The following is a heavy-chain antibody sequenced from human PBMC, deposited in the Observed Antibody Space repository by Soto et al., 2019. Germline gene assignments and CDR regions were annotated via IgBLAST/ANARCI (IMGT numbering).Heavy chain of an antibody. D-gene: IGHD2-8*02. Sequence: QVQLVQSGAEVKKPGSSVKVSCKASGGTFSRYTFTWVRQAPGQGLEWMGRIIPIVDIPNYAQKCQGRVTITADKSTRTAYMELSRLTSDDTAVYYCASHFTGVLVLGTSPPGGDNFGWDVWGQGTTVSVS. CDR3: ASHFTGVLVLGTSPPGGDNFGWDV. CDR2: IIPIVDIP. CDR1: GGTFSRYT. J-gene: IGHJ6*02. V-gene: IGHV1-69*02.